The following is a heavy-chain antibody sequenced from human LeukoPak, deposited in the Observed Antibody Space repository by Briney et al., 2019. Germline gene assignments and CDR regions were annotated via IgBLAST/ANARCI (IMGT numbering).Heavy chain of an antibody. J-gene: IGHJ4*02. V-gene: IGHV3-23*01. Sequence: GSLRLSCAASRFTFSDYYMVWIRQAPGKGLEWVSTICGGGGRTWYADSVKGRFTISRDNSKNTVDVQLNSLRAEDTAVYYCAKFRGSERTVIDCWGQGTLVTVSP. CDR1: RFTFSDYY. CDR2: ICGGGGRT. CDR3: AKFRGSERTVIDC. D-gene: IGHD1-1*01.